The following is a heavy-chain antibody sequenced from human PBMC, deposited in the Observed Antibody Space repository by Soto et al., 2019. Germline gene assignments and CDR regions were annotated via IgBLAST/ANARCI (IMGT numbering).Heavy chain of an antibody. D-gene: IGHD6-13*01. Sequence: SETLSLTSAVYGGSFSGYYWSWIRQPPGKGLEWIGEINHSGSTNYNPSLKSRVTISVDTSKNQFSLKLSSVTTADTAVYYCASLLSSSSWYDYWGQGTLVTVSS. CDR1: GGSFSGYY. J-gene: IGHJ4*02. V-gene: IGHV4-34*01. CDR3: ASLLSSSSWYDY. CDR2: INHSGST.